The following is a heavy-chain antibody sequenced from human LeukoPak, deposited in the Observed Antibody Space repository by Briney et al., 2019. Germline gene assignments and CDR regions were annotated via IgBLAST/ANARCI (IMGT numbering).Heavy chain of an antibody. V-gene: IGHV1-2*02. CDR1: GYTFTAHY. J-gene: IGHJ4*02. CDR3: ARGSIVGARGLGDY. CDR2: INPNNGGT. D-gene: IGHD1-26*01. Sequence: ASVTVSCKASGYTFTAHYMHWVRQAPGQGLEWMGWINPNNGGTDCAQKFQGRVNMTRDTSISTVYMELISLMSDDTAVYYCARGSIVGARGLGDYWGQGTLVTVSS.